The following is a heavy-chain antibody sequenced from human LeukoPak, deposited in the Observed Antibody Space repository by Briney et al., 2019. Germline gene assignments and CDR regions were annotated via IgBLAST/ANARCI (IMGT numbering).Heavy chain of an antibody. V-gene: IGHV3-7*04. J-gene: IGHJ4*02. Sequence: GGSLRLSCAASGFTFSSYWMSWVRQAPGKGLEWVANIKQDGSEKYYVDSVKGRFTISRDNAKNSLYLRMNSLRAEDTAVYYCARAYGSGSYSLSPDYWGQGTLVTVSS. D-gene: IGHD3-10*01. CDR3: ARAYGSGSYSLSPDY. CDR2: IKQDGSEK. CDR1: GFTFSSYW.